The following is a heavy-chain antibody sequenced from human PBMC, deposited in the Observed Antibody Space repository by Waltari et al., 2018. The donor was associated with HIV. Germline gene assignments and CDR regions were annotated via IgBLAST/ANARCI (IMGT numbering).Heavy chain of an antibody. CDR1: GFIFSNAW. CDR3: TTDNMIIVALDY. CDR2: IKRERDGGTA. Sequence: EVQLVESGGGLVKPGGSLRLSCAASGFIFSNAWMNWVRQAPGKGMEWVGRIKRERDGGTADYAAPVKGRFTISRDDSKNVLYLQMNSLKTEDTAVYYCTTDNMIIVALDYWGQGTLLTVSS. J-gene: IGHJ4*02. V-gene: IGHV3-15*01. D-gene: IGHD5-12*01.